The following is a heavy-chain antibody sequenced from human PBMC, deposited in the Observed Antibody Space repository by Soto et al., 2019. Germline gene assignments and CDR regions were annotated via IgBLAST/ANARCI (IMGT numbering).Heavy chain of an antibody. CDR2: IYYSGYT. CDR3: ATSGDYVAFDY. J-gene: IGHJ4*02. CDR1: GDYFSSGDYK. Sequence: QVQLQESGPGLVKPSQTLSLTCTVSGDYFSSGDYKWSWIRQPPGKGLEWIGYIYYSGYTYNTPSLKSRLTRSVDTSQNQFSLKLRSVTAADTDVYYCATSGDYVAFDYWGQGTLVTVSS. D-gene: IGHD4-17*01. V-gene: IGHV4-30-4*01.